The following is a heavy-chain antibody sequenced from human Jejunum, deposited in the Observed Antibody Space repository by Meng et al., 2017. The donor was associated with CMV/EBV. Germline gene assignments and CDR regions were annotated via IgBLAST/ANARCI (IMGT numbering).Heavy chain of an antibody. CDR2: IKRDGSEK. D-gene: IGHD3-3*01. V-gene: IGHV3-7*01. CDR3: ARGSYDFWSGYHNFWRGYLPYGMDV. J-gene: IGHJ6*02. Sequence: VRQAPGEGLERVANIKRDGSEKNYVDSVKGRFSVSRDNAKNSLYLQMNSLRVEDTAVYYCARGSYDFWSGYHNFWRGYLPYGMDVWGQGTTVTVSS.